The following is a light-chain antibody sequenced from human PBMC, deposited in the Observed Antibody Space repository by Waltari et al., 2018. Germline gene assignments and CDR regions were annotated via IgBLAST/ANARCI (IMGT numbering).Light chain of an antibody. V-gene: IGLV2-23*01. CDR2: DDN. CDR1: SSDVGNYNL. Sequence: QSALTQPASVSGSPGQSITISCTGTSSDVGNYNLVLCYQQYPGKAPKVMIYDDNRRPSGVSDRFSGSKSGNTASLTISGVQAEDEADYYCCSYAGSYTWVFGGGTKLTVL. J-gene: IGLJ3*02. CDR3: CSYAGSYTWV.